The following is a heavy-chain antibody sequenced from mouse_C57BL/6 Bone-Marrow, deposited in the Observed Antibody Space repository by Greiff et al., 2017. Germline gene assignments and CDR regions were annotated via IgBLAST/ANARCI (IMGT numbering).Heavy chain of an antibody. CDR3: ARGGYYDYLAWFAY. D-gene: IGHD2-4*01. V-gene: IGHV1-82*01. Sequence: VQLQQSGPELVKPGASVKISCKASGYAFSSSWMNWVKQRPGTGLEWIGRIYPGDGDTNYNGKFKGKATLTADKSSSTAYMQLSSLTSEDSAVYFCARGGYYDYLAWFAYWGQGTLVTVSA. CDR2: IYPGDGDT. CDR1: GYAFSSSW. J-gene: IGHJ3*01.